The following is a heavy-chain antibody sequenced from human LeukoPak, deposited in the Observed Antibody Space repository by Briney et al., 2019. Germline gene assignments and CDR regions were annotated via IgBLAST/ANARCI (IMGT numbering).Heavy chain of an antibody. D-gene: IGHD3-22*01. V-gene: IGHV3-7*01. CDR2: IKEDGSEK. CDR3: ARGIEVGSGYMDV. J-gene: IGHJ6*03. Sequence: GGSLRLSCAASGFTFSSFWMNWVRQAPGKGLEWVANIKEDGSEKYYVDSVKGRFTISRDNSKNTLYLQMNSLRAEDTAVYYCARGIEVGSGYMDVWGKGTTVTISS. CDR1: GFTFSSFW.